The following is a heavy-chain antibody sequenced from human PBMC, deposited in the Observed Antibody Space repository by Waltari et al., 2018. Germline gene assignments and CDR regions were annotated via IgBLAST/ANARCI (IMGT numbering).Heavy chain of an antibody. Sequence: QLQLQESGPGLVKPSETLSPTCTVSGGSISSSSYYWGWIRQPPGKGLEWIGSIYYSGSTYYNPSLKSRVTISVDTSKNQFSLKLSSVTAADTAAYYCAPALGAYYFDYWGQGTLVTVSS. V-gene: IGHV4-39*07. CDR3: APALGAYYFDY. J-gene: IGHJ4*02. CDR2: IYYSGST. CDR1: GGSISSSSYY.